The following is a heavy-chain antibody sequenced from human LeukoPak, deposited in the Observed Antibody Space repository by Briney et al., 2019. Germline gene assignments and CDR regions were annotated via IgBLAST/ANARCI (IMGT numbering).Heavy chain of an antibody. J-gene: IGHJ4*02. CDR3: AGIAAAGTIDFDY. Sequence: SVKVSCKASGGTFSSYAISWVRQAPGQGLEWMGRIIPILGIANYAQKFQGRVTITADKSTSTAYMELSSLRSEDTAVYYCAGIAAAGTIDFDYWGQGTLVTVSS. CDR2: IIPILGIA. D-gene: IGHD6-13*01. CDR1: GGTFSSYA. V-gene: IGHV1-69*04.